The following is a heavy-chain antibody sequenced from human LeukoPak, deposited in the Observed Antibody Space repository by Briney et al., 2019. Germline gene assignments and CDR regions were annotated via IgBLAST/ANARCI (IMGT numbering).Heavy chain of an antibody. V-gene: IGHV3-15*01. Sequence: GGSLRRSGAASGFTFNKAWMSWVRQAPGKGLEWCGRIKSKTDDGTTDYAAPVKGRFTISRDDLKETLYLQMNSLKTEDTAVYYCTTGYSNYLRYYYYFYMDVWGKGTTVTVSS. CDR1: GFTFNKAW. CDR3: TTGYSNYLRYYYYFYMDV. CDR2: IKSKTDDGTT. D-gene: IGHD4-11*01. J-gene: IGHJ6*03.